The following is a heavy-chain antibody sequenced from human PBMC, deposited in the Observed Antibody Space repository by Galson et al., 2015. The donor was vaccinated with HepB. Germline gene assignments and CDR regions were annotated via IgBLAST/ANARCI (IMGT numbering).Heavy chain of an antibody. Sequence: SLRLSCAASGFTVSSNYMSWVRQAPGKGLEWVSVIYSGGSTYYADSVKSRFTISRDNSKNTLHLQMNSLRAEDTAVYYCGSVGCSSGSCYFDYWGQGTLVTVSS. CDR1: GFTVSSNY. V-gene: IGHV3-53*01. CDR2: IYSGGST. CDR3: GSVGCSSGSCYFDY. J-gene: IGHJ4*02. D-gene: IGHD2-15*01.